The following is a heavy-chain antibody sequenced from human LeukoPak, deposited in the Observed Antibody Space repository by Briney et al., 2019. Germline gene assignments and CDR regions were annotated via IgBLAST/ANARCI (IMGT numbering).Heavy chain of an antibody. D-gene: IGHD1-7*01. Sequence: TGGSLRHSCAASGFTFTNYWMTWVREAPGKGPEWVANIRRDGSETNYVDSVRGRFTIARDNTKNSLYLQMTSLRDEDTAVYYCASRAGKPGNTPWCFDYWGQGALVTVSS. CDR1: GFTFTNYW. J-gene: IGHJ4*02. CDR3: ASRAGKPGNTPWCFDY. V-gene: IGHV3-7*01. CDR2: IRRDGSET.